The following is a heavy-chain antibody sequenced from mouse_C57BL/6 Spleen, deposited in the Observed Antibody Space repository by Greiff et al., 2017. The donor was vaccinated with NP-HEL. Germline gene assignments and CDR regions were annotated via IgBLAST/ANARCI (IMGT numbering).Heavy chain of an antibody. J-gene: IGHJ4*01. D-gene: IGHD2-10*01. Sequence: EVQLHQSGPELVKPGASVKISCKASGYSFTDYNMNWVKQSNGTSLEWIGVINPNYGTTSYNQKFKGKATLTVDQSSSTAYMQLNSLTSEDSAVYYCARSSGPTMVTTDAMDYWGQGTSVTVSS. CDR1: GYSFTDYN. CDR3: ARSSGPTMVTTDAMDY. V-gene: IGHV1-39*01. CDR2: INPNYGTT.